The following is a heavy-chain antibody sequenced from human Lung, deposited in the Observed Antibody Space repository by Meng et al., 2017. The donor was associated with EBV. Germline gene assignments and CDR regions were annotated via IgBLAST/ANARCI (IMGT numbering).Heavy chain of an antibody. Sequence: QVQLVESGGGVVQPGTSLRLSCAASGFTFSSHGMHWVRQAPGKGLEWVGVISYDGSKKSYADSVKGRLTISRDNSKKTLFLQMNSLRTEDTAVYYCAKDRHWGYCSGGSCYPDYWGQGALVTVSS. CDR1: GFTFSSHG. CDR2: ISYDGSKK. CDR3: AKDRHWGYCSGGSCYPDY. J-gene: IGHJ4*02. V-gene: IGHV3-30*18. D-gene: IGHD2-15*01.